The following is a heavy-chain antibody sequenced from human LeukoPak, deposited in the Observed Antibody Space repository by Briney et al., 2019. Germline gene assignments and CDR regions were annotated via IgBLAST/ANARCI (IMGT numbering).Heavy chain of an antibody. J-gene: IGHJ4*02. CDR2: IYHSGST. CDR1: GGSISSSSYY. V-gene: IGHV4-39*07. CDR3: ARDLGIAARPDY. Sequence: SETLSLTCTVSGGSISSSSYYWAWIRQPPGKGLEWIGSIYHSGSTYYNPSLKSRVTISVDTSKNQFSLKLSSVTAADTAVYYCARDLGIAARPDYWGQGTLVTVSS. D-gene: IGHD6-6*01.